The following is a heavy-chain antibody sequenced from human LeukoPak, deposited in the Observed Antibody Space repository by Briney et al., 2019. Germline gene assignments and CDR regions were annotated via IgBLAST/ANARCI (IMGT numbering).Heavy chain of an antibody. CDR1: GGSISSYY. CDR2: IYYSGST. V-gene: IGHV4-59*01. J-gene: IGHJ3*02. CDR3: ARYVAATLVDAFDI. D-gene: IGHD2-15*01. Sequence: SETLSLTCTVSGGSISSYYWSWIRPPPGKGLGSIGYIYYSGSTNYNPSLKSRVTISVDTSKNQFSLKLSSVTAADTAVYYCARYVAATLVDAFDIWGQGTMVTVSS.